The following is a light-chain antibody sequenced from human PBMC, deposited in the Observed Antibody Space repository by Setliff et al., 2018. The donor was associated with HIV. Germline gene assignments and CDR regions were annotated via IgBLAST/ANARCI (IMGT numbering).Light chain of an antibody. J-gene: IGLJ1*01. Sequence: QSALTQPRSVSGSPGQSVTISCTGTSSDVGGYDYVSWIQQQPGKAPKLMIYDVTRRPSGVPDRFSGSRPGNTASLTISGLQADDEAYYYCCSYAARQTSYVFGTGTQLTVL. CDR1: SSDVGGYDY. V-gene: IGLV2-11*01. CDR3: CSYAARQTSYV. CDR2: DVT.